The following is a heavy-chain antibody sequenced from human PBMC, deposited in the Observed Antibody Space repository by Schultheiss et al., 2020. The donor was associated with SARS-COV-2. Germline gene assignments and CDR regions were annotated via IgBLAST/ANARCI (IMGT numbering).Heavy chain of an antibody. J-gene: IGHJ4*02. CDR1: GFTFSNAW. CDR2: IKSKTDGGTT. Sequence: GESLKISCAASGFTFSNAWMSWVRQAPGKGLEWVGRIKSKTDGGTTDYAAPVKGRFTISRDDSKNTLYLQMNSLKTEDTAVYYCTTDRVYDYIWGSYRRLDYWGQGTLVTVSS. CDR3: TTDRVYDYIWGSYRRLDY. D-gene: IGHD3-16*02. V-gene: IGHV3-15*01.